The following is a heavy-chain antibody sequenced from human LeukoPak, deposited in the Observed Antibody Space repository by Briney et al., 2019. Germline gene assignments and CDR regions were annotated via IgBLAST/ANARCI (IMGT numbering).Heavy chain of an antibody. V-gene: IGHV3-23*01. J-gene: IGHJ4*02. Sequence: QPGGSLRLSCAASGFTFSSYAMSWVRQAPGKGLEWVSAISGSGGSTYYADSVKGRFTISRDNSKNTLYLQMNSLRAEDTAVYYCAKFGVITMVREDGYYFDYWGQGTLVTVSS. CDR3: AKFGVITMVREDGYYFDY. CDR1: GFTFSSYA. D-gene: IGHD3-10*01. CDR2: ISGSGGST.